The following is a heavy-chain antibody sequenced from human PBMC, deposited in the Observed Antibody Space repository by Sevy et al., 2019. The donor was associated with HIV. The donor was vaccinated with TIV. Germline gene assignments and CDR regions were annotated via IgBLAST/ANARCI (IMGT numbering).Heavy chain of an antibody. CDR2: INAGNGNT. CDR1: GYTFTSYA. V-gene: IGHV1-3*01. Sequence: ASVKGSCKASGYTFTSYAMHWVRQAPGQRLEWMGWINAGNGNTKYSQKFQGRVTITRDTSASTAYMELSSLRSEDTAVYYCARDPTRYSSGWHDAFDIWGQGTMVTVSS. D-gene: IGHD6-19*01. CDR3: ARDPTRYSSGWHDAFDI. J-gene: IGHJ3*02.